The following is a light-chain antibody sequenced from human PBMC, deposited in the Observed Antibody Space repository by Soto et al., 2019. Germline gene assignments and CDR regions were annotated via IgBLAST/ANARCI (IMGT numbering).Light chain of an antibody. V-gene: IGKV1-33*01. CDR1: QDISNY. J-gene: IGKJ3*01. CDR2: DAS. CDR3: QHYDNLPKFT. Sequence: DIQMTQSPSSLSASVGDRVTITCQASQDISNYLNWYQQQPGKAPKLLIYDASNLEAGVPSRFSGGGSGTNFTFTISSLQPEDIATYYCQHYDNLPKFTFGPGTKVDIK.